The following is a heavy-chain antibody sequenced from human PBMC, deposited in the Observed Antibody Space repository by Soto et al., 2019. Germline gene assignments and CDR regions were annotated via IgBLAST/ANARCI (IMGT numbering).Heavy chain of an antibody. J-gene: IGHJ4*02. CDR2: IYYSGST. CDR3: ASRWGTNFAF. D-gene: IGHD1-1*01. CDR1: AVSTSTYY. Sequence: SETLSLTCTVTAVSTSTYYWSWIRQPPGKGLEWIGYIYYSGSTDYDPSLKSRVTISVDTSKNQFSLKLSSVTAADTAVCYCASRWGTNFAFSGQGTLVTVSS. V-gene: IGHV4-59*01.